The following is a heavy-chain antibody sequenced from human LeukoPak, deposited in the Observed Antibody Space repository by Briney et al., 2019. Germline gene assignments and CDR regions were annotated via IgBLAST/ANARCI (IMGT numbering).Heavy chain of an antibody. J-gene: IGHJ1*01. Sequence: PGGSLRLSCAASGFPVDDYAMHWVRQAPGKGLEWVSGIGWNSGSIGYADSVKGRFTISRDNAKNSLYLQMNSLRAEDTALYYCAKGLSFLVSHFQHWAQGTLATVPS. V-gene: IGHV3-9*01. D-gene: IGHD3-16*01. CDR2: IGWNSGSI. CDR3: AKGLSFLVSHFQH. CDR1: GFPVDDYA.